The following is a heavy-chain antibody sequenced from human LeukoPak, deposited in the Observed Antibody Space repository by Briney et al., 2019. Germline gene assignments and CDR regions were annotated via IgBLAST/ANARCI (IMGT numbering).Heavy chain of an antibody. CDR2: IRYDGSNK. V-gene: IGHV3-30*02. J-gene: IGHJ4*02. D-gene: IGHD5-18*01. CDR3: AKGRGYSYGCGDY. CDR1: GFTFSSYG. Sequence: GGSLRLSCAASGFTFSSYGMHWVRQAPGKGLEWVAFIRYDGSNKYYADSVKGRFTISRDNSKNTLYLQMNSLRAEDTAVYYCAKGRGYSYGCGDYWGQGTLVTVSS.